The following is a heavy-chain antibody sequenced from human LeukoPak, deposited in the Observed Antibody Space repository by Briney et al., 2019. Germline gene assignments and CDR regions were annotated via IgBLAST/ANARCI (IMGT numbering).Heavy chain of an antibody. J-gene: IGHJ4*02. D-gene: IGHD3-10*01. V-gene: IGHV3-48*01. CDR1: GFTFSGYS. Sequence: PGGSLRLSCAASGFTFSGYSMNWVRQAPGKGLEWVSYISSSSSTIYYADSVKGRFTISRDNAKNSLYLQMNSLRAEDTAVYYCARTPTYYYGSGSSKDAYYFDYWGQGTLVTVSS. CDR2: ISSSSSTI. CDR3: ARTPTYYYGSGSSKDAYYFDY.